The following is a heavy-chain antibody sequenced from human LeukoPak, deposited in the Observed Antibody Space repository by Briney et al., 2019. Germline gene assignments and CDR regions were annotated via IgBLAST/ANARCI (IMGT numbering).Heavy chain of an antibody. Sequence: GGSLRLSCAASRFTFSSYAMSWVRQAPGKGLEWVSGISGSGDTTFYADSVKGRFTISRDNSKNTLYLQMNSLRAEDTAVYYCAKDRVCSGGSCYFDYWGQGTLVTVSS. D-gene: IGHD2-15*01. CDR3: AKDRVCSGGSCYFDY. CDR1: RFTFSSYA. V-gene: IGHV3-23*01. CDR2: ISGSGDTT. J-gene: IGHJ4*02.